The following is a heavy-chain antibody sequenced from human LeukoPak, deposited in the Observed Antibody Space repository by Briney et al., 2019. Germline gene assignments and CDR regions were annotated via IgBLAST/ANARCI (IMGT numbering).Heavy chain of an antibody. V-gene: IGHV1-69*13. Sequence: ASVKVSCKASGGTFSSYAISWVRQAPGQGLEWMGGIIPIFGTANYAQKFQGRVTITADESTSTAYMELSSLRSEDTAVYSCASLGDSYYYDSSGYYYSNWGQGTLVTVSS. CDR1: GGTFSSYA. CDR2: IIPIFGTA. D-gene: IGHD3-22*01. CDR3: ASLGDSYYYDSSGYYYSN. J-gene: IGHJ4*02.